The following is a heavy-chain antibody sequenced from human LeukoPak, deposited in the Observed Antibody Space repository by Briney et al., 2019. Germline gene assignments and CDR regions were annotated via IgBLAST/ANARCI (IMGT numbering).Heavy chain of an antibody. Sequence: ASVKVSCKASGYTFTSYAIIWVRQAPGQALEWMGWISANNGNTNYARKLQGRVTMTTDTSTSTAYMELRTLTSDDTAVYYCARQIVGATNWFDPWGQGTLVTVSS. CDR2: ISANNGNT. D-gene: IGHD1-26*01. J-gene: IGHJ5*02. CDR1: GYTFTSYA. CDR3: ARQIVGATNWFDP. V-gene: IGHV1-18*01.